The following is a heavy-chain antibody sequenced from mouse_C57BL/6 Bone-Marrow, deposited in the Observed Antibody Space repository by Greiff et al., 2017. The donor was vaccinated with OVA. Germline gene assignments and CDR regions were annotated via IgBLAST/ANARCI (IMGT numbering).Heavy chain of an antibody. D-gene: IGHD1-1*01. CDR1: GFNIKDDY. Sequence: EVKLMESGAELVRPGASVKLSCTASGFNIKDDYMHWVKQRPEQGLEWIGWIDPENGDTEYASKFQGKATITADTSSNTAYLQLSSLTSEDTAVYYCTMDGSSYAFDYWGQGTTLTVSS. J-gene: IGHJ2*01. CDR3: TMDGSSYAFDY. V-gene: IGHV14-4*01. CDR2: IDPENGDT.